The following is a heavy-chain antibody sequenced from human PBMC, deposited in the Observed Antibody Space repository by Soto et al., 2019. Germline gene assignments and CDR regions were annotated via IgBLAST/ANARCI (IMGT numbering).Heavy chain of an antibody. CDR1: GFTFSDYY. J-gene: IGHJ4*02. CDR3: ARGRGAAADYFDF. V-gene: IGHV3-11*05. D-gene: IGHD6-13*01. Sequence: QVPLVESGGGLVKPGGSLRLSCAVSGFTFSDYYMTWIRQAPGKGLEWVSYISSSTSHTNYADSVKGRFTISRDNAENSLFLQMNSLSAEDTAVYYCARGRGAAADYFDFWGQGTLVTVSS. CDR2: ISSSTSHT.